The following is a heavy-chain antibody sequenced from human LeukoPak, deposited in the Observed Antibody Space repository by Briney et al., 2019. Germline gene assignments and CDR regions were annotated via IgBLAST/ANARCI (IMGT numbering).Heavy chain of an antibody. CDR2: IIPILNNR. Sequence: ASVKVSCKASGGTFRNEVFNWVRQAPGQGLEWMGRIIPILNNRNYAQRFQGRLTITADKSTSTAYMELSSLRSNDTAVYYCARDLTPGNSEYFQHWGQGTLVTVSS. V-gene: IGHV1-69*04. CDR3: ARDLTPGNSEYFQH. D-gene: IGHD4-23*01. CDR1: GGTFRNEV. J-gene: IGHJ1*01.